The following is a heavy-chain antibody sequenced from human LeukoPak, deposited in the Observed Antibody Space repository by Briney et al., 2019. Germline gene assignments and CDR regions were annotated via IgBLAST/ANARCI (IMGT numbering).Heavy chain of an antibody. J-gene: IGHJ4*02. CDR3: AREAKGFDH. D-gene: IGHD1-26*01. CDR1: GGTFTSHA. V-gene: IGHV1-69*05. Sequence: SVKVSCKASGGTFTSHAISWVRQAPGQGLEWMGRIIPIFGTANYAQKFQGRVTITTDESTSTAYMELSSLRSEDTALFYCAREAKGFDHWGRGTLVTVSS. CDR2: IIPIFGTA.